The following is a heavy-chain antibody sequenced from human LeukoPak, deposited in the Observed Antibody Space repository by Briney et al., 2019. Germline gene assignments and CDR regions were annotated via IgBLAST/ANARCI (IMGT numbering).Heavy chain of an antibody. CDR2: INHSGST. V-gene: IGHV4-34*01. D-gene: IGHD6-13*01. CDR3: ASSFHSGIAAAGSDY. CDR1: GGSFSGYY. Sequence: PSETLSLTCAVYGGSFSGYYWSWIRQPPGKGLEWIGEINHSGSTNYNPSLKSRVTISVDTSKNQFSLKLSSVTAADTAVYYCASSFHSGIAAAGSDYWGQGTLVTVSS. J-gene: IGHJ4*02.